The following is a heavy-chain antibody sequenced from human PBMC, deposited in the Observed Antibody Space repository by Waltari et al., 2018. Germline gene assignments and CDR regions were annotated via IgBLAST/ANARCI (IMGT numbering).Heavy chain of an antibody. J-gene: IGHJ4*02. CDR2: FSFDANT. CDR1: GGPISSTSSY. D-gene: IGHD2-15*01. V-gene: IGHV4-39*01. CDR3: ARPGRVGGGSLMGLDY. Sequence: QLQLQESAPGLVKPSETLSLTCSVSGGPISSTSSYWGWFRQPPGKGLEWIGSFSFDANTYYNPSLKSRITISVDTSKNQFSLQLRSVTAADTAIYYCARPGRVGGGSLMGLDYWGQGTLVTVSS.